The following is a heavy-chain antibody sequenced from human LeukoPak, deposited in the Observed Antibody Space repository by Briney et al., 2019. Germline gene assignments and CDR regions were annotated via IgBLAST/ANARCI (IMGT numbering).Heavy chain of an antibody. CDR1: GDSVSSDSAA. V-gene: IGHV6-1*01. J-gene: IGHJ4*02. CDR2: TYYRSKWYS. Sequence: SQTLSLTCAISGDSVSSDSAAWNWIRQSPSRGLEWLGRTYYRSKWYSDYAVSVKSRITINPDTSKNQFSLQLNSVTPEDTAVYYCARSTHSGSYYDDLFDYWGQGTLVTVSS. CDR3: ARSTHSGSYYDDLFDY. D-gene: IGHD1-26*01.